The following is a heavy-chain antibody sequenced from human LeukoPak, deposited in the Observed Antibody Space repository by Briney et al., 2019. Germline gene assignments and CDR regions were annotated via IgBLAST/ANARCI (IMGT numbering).Heavy chain of an antibody. D-gene: IGHD3-22*01. Sequence: PGESLKISCKGSGYSFTSYWIGWVRQMPGKGLEWMGIIYPGDSDTRYSPSFQGQVTISADKSISTAYLQWSSLKASDTAMYYCARPQYDSSGPDAFDIWGQGTMVTVSS. J-gene: IGHJ3*02. V-gene: IGHV5-51*01. CDR3: ARPQYDSSGPDAFDI. CDR2: IYPGDSDT. CDR1: GYSFTSYW.